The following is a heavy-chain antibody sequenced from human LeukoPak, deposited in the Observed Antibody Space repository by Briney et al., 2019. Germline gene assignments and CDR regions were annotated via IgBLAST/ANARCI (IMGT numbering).Heavy chain of an antibody. CDR2: IIPIFGTA. CDR1: GGTFSSYA. J-gene: IGHJ3*02. CDR3: AVGAASRFLEWWAFDI. Sequence: ASVKVSCKASGGTFSSYAISWVRQAPGQGLEWMGGIIPIFGTANYAQKFQGRVTITTDESTSTAYMELSSLRSEDTAVYYCAVGAASRFLEWWAFDIWGQGTMVTVSS. V-gene: IGHV1-69*05. D-gene: IGHD3-3*01.